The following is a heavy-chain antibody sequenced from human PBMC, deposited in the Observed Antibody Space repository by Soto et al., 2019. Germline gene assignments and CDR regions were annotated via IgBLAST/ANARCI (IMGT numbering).Heavy chain of an antibody. J-gene: IGHJ3*02. D-gene: IGHD4-17*01. V-gene: IGHV1-46*01. CDR3: ARAYGDYDAFDI. CDR1: GYTFTSYD. CDR2: INPSGGSA. Sequence: EASVKVSCKASGYTFTSYDIHWMRQAPGQGLEWMGIINPSGGSAGYAQKFQGRVTMTRDTSTSTVYMELSSLRSEDTAVYYCARAYGDYDAFDIWGQGTMVTVSS.